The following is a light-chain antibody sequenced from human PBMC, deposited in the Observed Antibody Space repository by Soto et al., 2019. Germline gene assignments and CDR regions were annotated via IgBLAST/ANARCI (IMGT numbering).Light chain of an antibody. J-gene: IGKJ1*01. CDR3: QKYNSAPWT. V-gene: IGKV1-27*01. Sequence: DIQMTQSPSSLSASVGDRVTITCRASQGISNYLAWYQQQPGKVPKLLIYVASTLQSGVPSRFSGSGSGTDFTLTISSLPAEDVASYYCQKYNSAPWTFGQGTKVEIK. CDR2: VAS. CDR1: QGISNY.